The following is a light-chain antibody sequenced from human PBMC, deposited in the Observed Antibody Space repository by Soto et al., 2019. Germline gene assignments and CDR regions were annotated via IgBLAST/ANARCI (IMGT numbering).Light chain of an antibody. CDR1: NIGSKS. J-gene: IGLJ3*02. Sequence: SYELTQPPSVSVAPGKTARITCGGNNIGSKSVHWYQQKPGQAPVLVIYYDSDRPSGIPERFSGSNSANTASLTISRVEAGDDADYSCQVWDSSNDDTVFGGGTKLTVL. CDR2: YDS. CDR3: QVWDSSNDDTV. V-gene: IGLV3-21*04.